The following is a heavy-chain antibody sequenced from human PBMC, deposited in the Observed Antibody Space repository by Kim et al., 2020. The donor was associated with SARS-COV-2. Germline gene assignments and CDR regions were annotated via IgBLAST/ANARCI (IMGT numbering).Heavy chain of an antibody. V-gene: IGHV1-18*01. CDR2: ISAYNGNT. J-gene: IGHJ6*02. Sequence: ASVKVSCKASGYTFTSYGISWVRQAPGQGLEWMGWISAYNGNTNYAQKLQGRVTMTTDTSTSTAYMELRSLRSDDTAVYYCARKSHRQSLQYDSGRYYYGMDVWGQGTTVTVSS. CDR3: ARKSHRQSLQYDSGRYYYGMDV. D-gene: IGHD3-3*01. CDR1: GYTFTSYG.